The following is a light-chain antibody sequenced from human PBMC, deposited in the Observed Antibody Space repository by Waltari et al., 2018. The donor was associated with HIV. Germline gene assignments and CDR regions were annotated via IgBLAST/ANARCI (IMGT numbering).Light chain of an antibody. J-gene: IGKJ4*01. CDR1: QDILRS. CDR3: QQADSLPLT. Sequence: TQLPQSPSHVPPSVGYTFTVTCRASQDILRSLAWYQQKPGKAPELLIFAASTLQNGVSSRFSGSGSGTSFTLTISTLRTEDFATYYCQQADSLPLTFGGGTKVEI. V-gene: IGKV1-12*01. CDR2: AAS.